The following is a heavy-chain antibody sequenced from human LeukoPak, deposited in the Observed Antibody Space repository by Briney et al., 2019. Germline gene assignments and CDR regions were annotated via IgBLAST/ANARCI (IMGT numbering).Heavy chain of an antibody. CDR2: IYYSGIT. CDR3: ARPTIYYDDGTYYSRAFDI. CDR1: GGSISSGDYY. Sequence: SQTLSLTCTVSGGSISSGDYYWSWIRQPPGKGLEWIGNIYYSGITFSNPSLKSRVTMSVDTSKNQFSLKLSSVTAADTAVYYCARPTIYYDDGTYYSRAFDIWGQGTMVTVSS. V-gene: IGHV4-30-4*01. J-gene: IGHJ3*02. D-gene: IGHD3-22*01.